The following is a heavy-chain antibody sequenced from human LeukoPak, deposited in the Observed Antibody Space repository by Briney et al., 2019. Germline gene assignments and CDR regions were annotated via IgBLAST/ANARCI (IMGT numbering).Heavy chain of an antibody. D-gene: IGHD2-2*01. V-gene: IGHV4-39*01. CDR3: ARQDIVVVPAAIGFDY. CDR2: IYYSGST. Sequence: PSETLSLTCTVSGGSISSSSYYWGWIRQPPGKGLEWIGSIYYSGSTYYNPSLKSRVTISVDTSKNQFSLKLSSVTAADTAVYYCARQDIVVVPAAIGFDYWGQGTLVTVCS. J-gene: IGHJ4*02. CDR1: GGSISSSSYY.